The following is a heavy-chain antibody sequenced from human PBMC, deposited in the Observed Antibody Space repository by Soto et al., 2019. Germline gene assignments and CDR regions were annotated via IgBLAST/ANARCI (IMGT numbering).Heavy chain of an antibody. D-gene: IGHD6-13*01. CDR1: GFPFSSTD. V-gene: IGHV3-23*01. CDR2: IDGSGGTT. CDR3: ARERKQQLVYYYYGMDV. Sequence: GGSLRLSCAASGFPFSSTDMTWVRQAPGKGLEWVSTIDGSGGTTYYADSVKGRFTISRDNSKNTLYLQMNSLRAEDTAVYYCARERKQQLVYYYYGMDVWGQGTTVTVSS. J-gene: IGHJ6*02.